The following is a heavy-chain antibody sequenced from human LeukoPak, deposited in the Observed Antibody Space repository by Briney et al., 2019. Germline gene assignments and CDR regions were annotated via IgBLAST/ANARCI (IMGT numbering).Heavy chain of an antibody. J-gene: IGHJ6*02. V-gene: IGHV4-34*01. CDR3: ARKRRYCSSTSCYVGYYYYGMDV. D-gene: IGHD2-2*01. Sequence: PSETLSLTCAVYGGSFSGYYWGWIRQPPGKGLEWIGEINHSGSTNYNPSLKSRVTISVDTSKNQFSLKLSSVTAADTAVYYCARKRRYCSSTSCYVGYYYYGMDVWGQGTTVTVSS. CDR1: GGSFSGYY. CDR2: INHSGST.